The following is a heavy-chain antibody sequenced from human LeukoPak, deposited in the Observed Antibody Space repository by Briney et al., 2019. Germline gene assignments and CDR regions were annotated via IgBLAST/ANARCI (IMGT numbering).Heavy chain of an antibody. J-gene: IGHJ4*02. CDR2: IYYSGST. D-gene: IGHD1-26*01. V-gene: IGHV4-59*01. Sequence: ETLSLTCTVSGGSISSYYWSWIRQPPGKGLEWIGYIYYSGSTNYNPSLKSRVTISVDTSKNQFSLKLSSVTAADTAVYYCARDGPWASGSYFDYWGQGTLVTVSS. CDR3: ARDGPWASGSYFDY. CDR1: GGSISSYY.